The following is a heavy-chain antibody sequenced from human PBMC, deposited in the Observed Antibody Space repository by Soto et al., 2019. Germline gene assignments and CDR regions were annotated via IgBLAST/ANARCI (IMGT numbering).Heavy chain of an antibody. Sequence: QVQLQESGPGLVKPSETLSLTCTVSGGSISSYYWSWIRQPPGKGLEWIGYIYYSGSTNYNPSLKRRVTISVDTSKHQFSLKLSSVTAADTAVYYCARDNRYPGDAFDIWGQGTMVTVSS. CDR3: ARDNRYPGDAFDI. J-gene: IGHJ3*02. CDR1: GGSISSYY. CDR2: IYYSGST. V-gene: IGHV4-59*01. D-gene: IGHD1-1*01.